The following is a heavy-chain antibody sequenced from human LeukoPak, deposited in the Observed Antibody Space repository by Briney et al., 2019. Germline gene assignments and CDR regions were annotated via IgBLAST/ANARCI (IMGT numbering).Heavy chain of an antibody. CDR3: ARSYYYGSGSYPHDAFDI. D-gene: IGHD3-10*01. Sequence: GASVKVSFKASGGTFIIYAISWVRQAPGQGGEWMGGIIPIFGTANYSQKFQGRVTITADESTSTAYMELSSLRSEDTAVYYCARSYYYGSGSYPHDAFDIWGQGTMVTVSS. V-gene: IGHV1-69*13. CDR2: IIPIFGTA. J-gene: IGHJ3*02. CDR1: GGTFIIYA.